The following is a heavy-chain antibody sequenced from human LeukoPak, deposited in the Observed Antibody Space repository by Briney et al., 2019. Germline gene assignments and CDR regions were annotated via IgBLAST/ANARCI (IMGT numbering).Heavy chain of an antibody. CDR2: NSGST. CDR3: ARVKSSYYGSGSYSDY. D-gene: IGHD3-10*01. CDR1: GVSISSSSYY. V-gene: IGHV4-39*07. Sequence: PSETLSLTCTVSGVSISSSSYYWGWIRQPPGKGLEWIGSNSGSTYYNPSLKSRVTISVDTSKNQFSLKLSSVTAADTAVYYCARVKSSYYGSGSYSDYWGQGTLVTVSS. J-gene: IGHJ4*02.